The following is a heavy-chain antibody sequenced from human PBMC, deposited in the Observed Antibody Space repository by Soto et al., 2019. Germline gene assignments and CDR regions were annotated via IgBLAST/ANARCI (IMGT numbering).Heavy chain of an antibody. CDR3: ARDPSAWIPPPATTFDI. D-gene: IGHD5-18*01. V-gene: IGHV1-18*01. CDR1: GYTFTSYG. Sequence: QVQLVQSGAEVKKPGASVKVSCKASGYTFTSYGISWVRQAPGQGLEGRGWISAYNGNTNYAQKLQGRVTMTTDTSTGTAYMELRSLSYDDTAVSYCARDPSAWIPPPATTFDIWGQGTMVTVSS. J-gene: IGHJ3*02. CDR2: ISAYNGNT.